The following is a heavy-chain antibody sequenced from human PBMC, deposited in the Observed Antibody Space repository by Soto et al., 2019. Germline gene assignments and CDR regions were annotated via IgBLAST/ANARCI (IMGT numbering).Heavy chain of an antibody. V-gene: IGHV1-2*04. CDR3: AREEWEAVAGTYYYDRIDV. Sequence: QVQLVQSGAEVKKPGASVKVSCKASGYTFTGYYMHWVRQAPGQGLEWMGWINPNSGGTNYAQKFQGWDTVIRDTSIDTAYMELSRLGSDETALYYCAREEWEAVAGTYYYDRIDVWGQGTTVSVSS. CDR1: GYTFTGYY. J-gene: IGHJ6*02. CDR2: INPNSGGT. D-gene: IGHD6-19*01.